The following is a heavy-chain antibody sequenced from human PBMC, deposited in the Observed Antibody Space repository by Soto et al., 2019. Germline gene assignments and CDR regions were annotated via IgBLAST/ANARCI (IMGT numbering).Heavy chain of an antibody. Sequence: GESLKISCKGSGYSFTSYWIGWVRQMPGKGLEWIGIIYPGDSDTRYSPSFQGQVTISADKSISTAYLQWSSLKASDTAMYYCARHFYCSSTSCYGSYYYGMDVWGQGTTVTVSS. CDR3: ARHFYCSSTSCYGSYYYGMDV. CDR2: IYPGDSDT. V-gene: IGHV5-51*01. J-gene: IGHJ6*02. CDR1: GYSFTSYW. D-gene: IGHD2-2*01.